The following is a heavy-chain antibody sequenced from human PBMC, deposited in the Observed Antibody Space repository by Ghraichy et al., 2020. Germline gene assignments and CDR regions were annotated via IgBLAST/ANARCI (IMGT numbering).Heavy chain of an antibody. D-gene: IGHD4-17*01. Sequence: SETLSLTCTVSGGSISSYYLSWIRQPPGKGLEWIGYIYYSGSTNYNPSLKSRVTISVDTSKNQFSLKLSSVTAADTAVYYCARQTTLAAWYFDLWGRGTLVTVSS. CDR1: GGSISSYY. CDR2: IYYSGST. J-gene: IGHJ2*01. CDR3: ARQTTLAAWYFDL. V-gene: IGHV4-59*01.